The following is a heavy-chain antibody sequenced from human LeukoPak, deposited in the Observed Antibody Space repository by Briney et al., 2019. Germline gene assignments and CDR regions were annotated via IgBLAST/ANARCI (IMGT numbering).Heavy chain of an antibody. V-gene: IGHV1-2*06. Sequence: ASVKVFRKASGYIFTDYRLHWVRQAPGQGLEWMGRINPKSGDTNYAQKFQGRVTMTSDTSITTAYMELRRLKSDDTAFYFCATEDSRSGSYYDPWGQGTLVTVSS. CDR2: INPKSGDT. D-gene: IGHD1-26*01. CDR3: ATEDSRSGSYYDP. J-gene: IGHJ5*02. CDR1: GYIFTDYR.